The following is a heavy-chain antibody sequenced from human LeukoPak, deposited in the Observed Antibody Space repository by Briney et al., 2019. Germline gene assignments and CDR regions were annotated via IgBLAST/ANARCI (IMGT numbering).Heavy chain of an antibody. D-gene: IGHD5-18*01. J-gene: IGHJ4*02. Sequence: GGSLRLSCAASGFTFSSYAMNWVRQAPGKGLEWVSAISGSGGSTYYADSVKGRFTISRDNSKNTLYLQMSSLRAEDTAVYYCASNVDTAMARKFDYWGQGTLVTVSS. V-gene: IGHV3-23*01. CDR3: ASNVDTAMARKFDY. CDR2: ISGSGGST. CDR1: GFTFSSYA.